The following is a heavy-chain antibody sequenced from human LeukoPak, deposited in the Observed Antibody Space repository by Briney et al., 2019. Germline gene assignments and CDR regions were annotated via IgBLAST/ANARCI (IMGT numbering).Heavy chain of an antibody. Sequence: SSETLSLTCTVSGGSISSYYWSWIRQPPGKGLEWIGYIYYSGSTNYNPSLKSRVTISVDTSKNQFSLKLSSVTAADTAVYYCARAVGGIQLWNKGFGYWGQGTLVTVSS. V-gene: IGHV4-59*01. CDR2: IYYSGST. J-gene: IGHJ4*02. D-gene: IGHD5-18*01. CDR1: GGSISSYY. CDR3: ARAVGGIQLWNKGFGY.